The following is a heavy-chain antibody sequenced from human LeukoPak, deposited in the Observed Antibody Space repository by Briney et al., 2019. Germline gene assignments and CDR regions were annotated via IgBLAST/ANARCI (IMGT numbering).Heavy chain of an antibody. D-gene: IGHD3-10*01. Sequence: PSETLSLTCTVSGGSISSGSYYWSWIRQPAGKGLEWIGRIYTSGSTNYNPSLKSRVTISVDTSKNQFSLKLSSVTAADTAVYYCARGEPMVRGDGLDYWGQGTLVTVSS. J-gene: IGHJ4*02. CDR3: ARGEPMVRGDGLDY. CDR1: GGSISSGSYY. V-gene: IGHV4-61*02. CDR2: IYTSGST.